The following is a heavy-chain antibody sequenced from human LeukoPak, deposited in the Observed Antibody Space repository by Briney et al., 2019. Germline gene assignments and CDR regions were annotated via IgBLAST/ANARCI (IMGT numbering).Heavy chain of an antibody. V-gene: IGHV3-23*01. D-gene: IGHD6-19*01. J-gene: IGHJ4*02. CDR3: AIPTGVTVPGPDC. CDR2: TSGSGGDT. Sequence: GGSLRLSCAASGFIFSNYAMSWVRQAPGKGLEWVSATSGSGGDTYYADSVKGRFTISRDNSKNTLYLQMNNLRAEDSALYYCAIPTGVTVPGPDCWGQGTLVTVSS. CDR1: GFIFSNYA.